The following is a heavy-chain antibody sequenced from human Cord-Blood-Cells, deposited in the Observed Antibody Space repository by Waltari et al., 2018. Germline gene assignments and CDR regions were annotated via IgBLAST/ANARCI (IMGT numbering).Heavy chain of an antibody. Sequence: EWMGWMNPNSGNTGYAQKFQGRVTITRNTSISTAYMELSSLRSEVTAVYYCARGIYIEYSSSSDAFDIWGQGTMVTVSS. D-gene: IGHD6-6*01. CDR3: ARGIYIEYSSSSDAFDI. J-gene: IGHJ3*02. V-gene: IGHV1-8*03. CDR2: MNPNSGNT.